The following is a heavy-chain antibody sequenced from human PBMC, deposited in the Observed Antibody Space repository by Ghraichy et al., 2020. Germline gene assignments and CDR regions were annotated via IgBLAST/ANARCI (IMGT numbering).Heavy chain of an antibody. D-gene: IGHD2-15*01. V-gene: IGHV3-74*01. CDR2: INGDGSTT. CDR1: GFTFSTHW. CDR3: ASGGSIYCSCVDCYWGYH. J-gene: IGHJ1*01. Sequence: GESLNISCTASGFTFSTHWMHWVRQAPGKGLVWVSHINGDGSTTTYADSVQGRFTVSRDNAKNTVYLQLNSLSAEDTAVYYCASGGSIYCSCVDCYWGYHWGQGTLVTVSS.